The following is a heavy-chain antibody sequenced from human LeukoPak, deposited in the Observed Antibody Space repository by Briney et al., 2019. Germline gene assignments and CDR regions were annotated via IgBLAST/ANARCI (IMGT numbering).Heavy chain of an antibody. D-gene: IGHD6-19*01. CDR2: INWNGGST. CDR3: ARGVDGSGWYFDIYYYYYMDV. CDR1: DGSISISSYS. J-gene: IGHJ6*03. Sequence: PPGTLSLTCTVSDGSISISSYSWGWIRQPPGKGLEWVSGINWNGGSTGYADSVKGRFTISRDNAKNSLYLQMNSLRAEDTALYYCARGVDGSGWYFDIYYYYYMDVWGKGTTVTVSS. V-gene: IGHV3-20*04.